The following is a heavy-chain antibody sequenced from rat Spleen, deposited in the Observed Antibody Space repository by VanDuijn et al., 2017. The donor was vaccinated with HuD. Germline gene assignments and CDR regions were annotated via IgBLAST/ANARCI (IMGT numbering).Heavy chain of an antibody. V-gene: IGHV5S23*01. CDR3: TRDRDYGYNGVMDA. J-gene: IGHJ4*01. CDR1: GFTFSNYD. D-gene: IGHD1-9*01. CDR2: IRPSGGTT. Sequence: EVQLVESDGGLVQPGRSLKLSCAASGFTFSNYDMAWVRQAPTKGLEWVATIRPSGGTTYYRDSVKGRFTVSRDNAKSTLYLQMNSLRSEDTATYYCTRDRDYGYNGVMDAWGQGASVTVSS.